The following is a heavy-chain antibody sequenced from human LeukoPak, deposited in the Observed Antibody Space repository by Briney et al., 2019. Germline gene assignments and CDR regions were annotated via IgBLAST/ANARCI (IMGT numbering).Heavy chain of an antibody. V-gene: IGHV4-59*08. CDR3: ARLLGYCSGGSCYPRWFAP. CDR1: GGSIGSYY. CDR2: ISYSGST. J-gene: IGHJ5*02. Sequence: SETLSLTCIVSGGSIGSYYWNWIRQPPGKGLEWIGYISYSGSTNYNPSLKSRVTMSLDTSKNHFSLKLTSVTAADTAVYYCARLLGYCSGGSCYPRWFAPWGQGTLVTVSS. D-gene: IGHD2-15*01.